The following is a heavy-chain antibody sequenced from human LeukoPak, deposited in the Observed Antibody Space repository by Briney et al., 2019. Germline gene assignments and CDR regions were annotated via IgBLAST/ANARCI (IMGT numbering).Heavy chain of an antibody. Sequence: GGSLRLSCAASGFTFSSYSMNWVRQAPGKGLEWVSSISSSSSYIYYADSVKGRFTISRDNAKNSLYLQMNSLRAEDTAVYYCARAGPGYCTNGVCYSLGYYYYMDVWGKGTTVTVSS. V-gene: IGHV3-21*01. CDR3: ARAGPGYCTNGVCYSLGYYYYMDV. D-gene: IGHD2-8*01. J-gene: IGHJ6*03. CDR2: ISSSSSYI. CDR1: GFTFSSYS.